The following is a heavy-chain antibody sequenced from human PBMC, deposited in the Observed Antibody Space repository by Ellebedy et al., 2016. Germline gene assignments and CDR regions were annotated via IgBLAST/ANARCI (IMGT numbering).Heavy chain of an antibody. V-gene: IGHV1-69*10. J-gene: IGHJ4*02. Sequence: SVKVSCKASGGTFSNSGISWVRQAPGQGLEWMGGIIPLLQMTNYAQRFQGRVTFTADKATDTAYMEMSRLRSEDTAVYYCATGGGLGWYYFHHWGQGTLVTVSS. CDR3: ATGGGLGWYYFHH. CDR1: GGTFSNSG. CDR2: IIPLLQMT. D-gene: IGHD3/OR15-3a*01.